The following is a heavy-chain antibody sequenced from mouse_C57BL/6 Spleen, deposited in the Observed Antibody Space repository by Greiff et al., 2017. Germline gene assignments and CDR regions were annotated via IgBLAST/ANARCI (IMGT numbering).Heavy chain of an antibody. CDR3: ARLLDSPGYDY. J-gene: IGHJ2*01. CDR2: IRNKANGYTT. V-gene: IGHV7-3*01. CDR1: GFTFTDYY. D-gene: IGHD3-2*02. Sequence: EVQLVESGGGLVQPGGSLSLSCAASGFTFTDYYMSWVRQPPGKALEWLGFIRNKANGYTTEYSASVKGRFTISRDNSQSILYLQMNALSAEDSATYYCARLLDSPGYDYWSQGTTLTVSS.